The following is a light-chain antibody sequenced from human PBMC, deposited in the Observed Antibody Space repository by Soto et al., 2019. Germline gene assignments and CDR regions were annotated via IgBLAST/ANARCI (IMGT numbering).Light chain of an antibody. Sequence: QSVLTQPPSVSGAPGQRVTISCTGSSSNIGAGYEAHWYQQVPGTAPKLLIYKNNNRPSGVPDRFSGSKSGTSASLAITGLQAEDEAEYYCQSYDSSLSGYVFGTGTKLTVL. J-gene: IGLJ1*01. CDR3: QSYDSSLSGYV. V-gene: IGLV1-40*01. CDR2: KNN. CDR1: SSNIGAGYE.